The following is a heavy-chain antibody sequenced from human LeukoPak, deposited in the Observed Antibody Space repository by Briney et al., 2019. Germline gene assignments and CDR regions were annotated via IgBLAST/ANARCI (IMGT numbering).Heavy chain of an antibody. D-gene: IGHD3-16*01. CDR3: ARFFYYDASLPPY. Sequence: PSETLSLTCSVSGGYISTSNCYWGWIRQPPGKGLEWIGTIYYSGRTYYNPSLQSRVTISLDTSQNQLSLQVRSVTVVDTAVYYCARFFYYDASLPPYWGQGTLVTVSS. CDR2: IYYSGRT. CDR1: GGYISTSNCY. J-gene: IGHJ4*02. V-gene: IGHV4-39*01.